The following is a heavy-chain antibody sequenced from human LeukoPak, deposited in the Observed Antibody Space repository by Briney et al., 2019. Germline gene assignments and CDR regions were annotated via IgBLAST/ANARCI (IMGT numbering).Heavy chain of an antibody. CDR1: GGSISSGSYY. D-gene: IGHD5-12*01. V-gene: IGHV4-39*07. Sequence: PSETLSLTCTVSGGSISSGSYYWGWIRQPPGKGLEWIGDIYYSGSTYYNPSLKSRVSISVDTSKNQFSLKLSSVTAADTAVYYCARDRYSGYDLWGQGTLVTVSS. CDR2: IYYSGST. CDR3: ARDRYSGYDL. J-gene: IGHJ4*02.